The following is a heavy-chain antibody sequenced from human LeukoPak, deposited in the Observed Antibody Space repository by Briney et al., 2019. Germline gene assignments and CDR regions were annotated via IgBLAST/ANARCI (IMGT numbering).Heavy chain of an antibody. V-gene: IGHV3-30*03. CDR2: ISYDGNNK. CDR1: GFIFSGYG. D-gene: IGHD5-18*01. Sequence: PGGSLRLSCAASGFIFSGYGMHWVRQAPGKGLEWVAVISYDGNNKYYGDSVKGRFTISRDNSKNTMYLQMNSLRTEDTAVYSCARDTPLGYSYGTYFDYWGQGTLVTVSS. J-gene: IGHJ4*02. CDR3: ARDTPLGYSYGTYFDY.